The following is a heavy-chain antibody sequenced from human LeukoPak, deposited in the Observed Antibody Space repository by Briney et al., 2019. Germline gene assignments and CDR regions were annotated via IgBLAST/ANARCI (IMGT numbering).Heavy chain of an antibody. J-gene: IGHJ5*02. CDR3: ARVLYSNYDGGPNWFDP. CDR2: IIPIFGTA. D-gene: IGHD4-11*01. V-gene: IGHV1-69*13. Sequence: SVKVSCKASGGTFSSYAISWVRQAPGQGLEWTGGIIPIFGTANYAQKFQGRVTITADESTSTAYMELSSLRSEDTAVYYCARVLYSNYDGGPNWFDPWGQGTLVTVSS. CDR1: GGTFSSYA.